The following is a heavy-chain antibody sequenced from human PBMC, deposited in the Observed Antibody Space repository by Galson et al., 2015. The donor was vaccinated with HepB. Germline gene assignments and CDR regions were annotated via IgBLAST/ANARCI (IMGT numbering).Heavy chain of an antibody. J-gene: IGHJ4*02. Sequence: SLRLSCAASGFTVSSNYMSWVRQAPGKGLEWVSVIYSGGSTYYADSVKGRFTISRDNSKNTLYLQMSSLRAEDTAVYYCARTGGSGSYPLDYWGQGTLVTVSS. D-gene: IGHD3-10*01. CDR1: GFTVSSNY. V-gene: IGHV3-53*01. CDR2: IYSGGST. CDR3: ARTGGSGSYPLDY.